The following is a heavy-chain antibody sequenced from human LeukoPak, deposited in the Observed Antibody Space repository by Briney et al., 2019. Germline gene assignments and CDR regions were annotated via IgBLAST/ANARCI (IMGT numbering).Heavy chain of an antibody. CDR3: AKWLRWSDALDM. CDR2: ISGSGVSS. J-gene: IGHJ3*02. V-gene: IGHV3-23*01. CDR1: GFTFSSYA. D-gene: IGHD3-22*01. Sequence: RGSPRLSCAASGFTFSSYAMSWVRQAPGKGLEWVAAISGSGVSSNYADFFEGRFTISRDNSENKLYLQMNSLRAEDTAVYYCAKWLRWSDALDMWGQGTMVTVSS.